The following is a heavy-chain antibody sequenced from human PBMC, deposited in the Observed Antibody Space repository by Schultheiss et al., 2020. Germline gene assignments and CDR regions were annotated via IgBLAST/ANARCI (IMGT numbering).Heavy chain of an antibody. CDR1: GFTFSSYA. Sequence: GGSLRLSCAASGFTFSSYAMSWVRQAPGKGLEWVSAISGSGGSTYYADSVKGRFTISRDNSKNTLYLQMNSLRAEDTAVYYCAKSGYSSSSGYYYSYGMDVWGQGTTVTVSS. J-gene: IGHJ6*02. D-gene: IGHD6-6*01. CDR2: ISGSGGST. V-gene: IGHV3-23*01. CDR3: AKSGYSSSSGYYYSYGMDV.